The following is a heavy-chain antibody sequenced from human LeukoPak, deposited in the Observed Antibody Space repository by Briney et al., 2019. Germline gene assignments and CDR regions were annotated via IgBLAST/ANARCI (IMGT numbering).Heavy chain of an antibody. CDR2: VWYDGSNK. CDR3: ARAVSGSRRTYYYYYGMDV. V-gene: IGHV3-33*08. D-gene: IGHD1-26*01. J-gene: IGHJ6*02. Sequence: GGSLRLSCAASGFTFSTYWMNWARQAPGKGLEWVAVVWYDGSNKYYADSVKGRFTISRDNSKNTLYLQMNSLRAEDTAVYYCARAVSGSRRTYYYYYGMDVWGQGTTVTVSS. CDR1: GFTFSTYW.